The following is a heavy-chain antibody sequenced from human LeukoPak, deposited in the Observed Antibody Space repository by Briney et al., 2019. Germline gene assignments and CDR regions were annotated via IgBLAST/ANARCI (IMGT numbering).Heavy chain of an antibody. V-gene: IGHV1-2*02. CDR3: ARFRPPHYGMDA. J-gene: IGHJ6*02. CDR1: GYVFTGSY. CDR2: INPTNGDT. Sequence: VASVRVSCKASGYVFTGSYIHWGRQAPGQGLEWMGWINPTNGDTNFAQKFQGRITMTRDTSITTAYMELGRLRSDDAAVYYCARFRPPHYGMDAWGQGTTVTVSS.